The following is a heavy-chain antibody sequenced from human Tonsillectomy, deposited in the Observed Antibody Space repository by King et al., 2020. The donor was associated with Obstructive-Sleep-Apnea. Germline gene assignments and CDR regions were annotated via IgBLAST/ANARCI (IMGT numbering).Heavy chain of an antibody. V-gene: IGHV3-9*01. CDR3: AKDVVGARGYYFGY. J-gene: IGHJ4*02. CDR2: ISWNSGSI. D-gene: IGHD1-26*01. Sequence: VQLVESGGGLVQPGRSLRLSCAASGFTFDDYAMHWVRHAPGKGLEWVSGISWNSGSIGYADSVKGRFTISRDTAKNSLYLQINSLRAEDTALYYCAKDVVGARGYYFGYWGQGTLVTVSS. CDR1: GFTFDDYA.